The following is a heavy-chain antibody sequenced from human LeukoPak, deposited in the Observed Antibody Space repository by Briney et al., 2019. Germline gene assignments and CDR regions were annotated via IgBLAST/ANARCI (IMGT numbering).Heavy chain of an antibody. CDR2: ITSSSSYI. CDR3: ASYGDYFDY. J-gene: IGHJ4*02. V-gene: IGHV3-21*01. D-gene: IGHD4-17*01. Sequence: GGSLRLSCGASGFTFSTYAMNWVRQAPGKGLEWVSSITSSSSYIYYADSVKGRFTISRDNAKKSLYLQMNSLRAEDTAVYYCASYGDYFDYWGQGTLVTVSS. CDR1: GFTFSTYA.